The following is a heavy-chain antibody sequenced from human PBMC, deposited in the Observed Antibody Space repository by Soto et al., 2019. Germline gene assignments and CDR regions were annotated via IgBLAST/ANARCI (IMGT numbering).Heavy chain of an antibody. Sequence: QLQLAASGPGLVEPSETLSLTCAVSGGSINNNTFYWGWIRQPPGNALEWIGSIYYSGSTYHNPSLRSRVTLSIDTFNNQFSLTLTSVTAADTAIYYCARRIRPDREHKWFDPWGQGTLVTVS. CDR1: GGSINNNTFY. D-gene: IGHD2-21*01. CDR2: IYYSGST. J-gene: IGHJ5*02. V-gene: IGHV4-39*01. CDR3: ARRIRPDREHKWFDP.